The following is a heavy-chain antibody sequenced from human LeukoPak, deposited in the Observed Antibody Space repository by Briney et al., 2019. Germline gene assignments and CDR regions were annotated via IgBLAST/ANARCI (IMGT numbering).Heavy chain of an antibody. Sequence: ASVKVSCKASGYTFTSYVISWVRQAPGQGLEWMGWISAYNGNTNYAQKLQGRVTMTTDTSTSTAHMELRSLRSDDTDVYYCARDRGVDYCSGGSCSHYYYYMDVWGKGTTVTISS. CDR1: GYTFTSYV. CDR3: ARDRGVDYCSGGSCSHYYYYMDV. CDR2: ISAYNGNT. J-gene: IGHJ6*03. D-gene: IGHD2-15*01. V-gene: IGHV1-18*01.